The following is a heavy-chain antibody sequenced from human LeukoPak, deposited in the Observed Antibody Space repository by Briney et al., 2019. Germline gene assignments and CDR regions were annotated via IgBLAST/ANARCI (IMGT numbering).Heavy chain of an antibody. J-gene: IGHJ4*02. V-gene: IGHV3-48*03. CDR2: ISSSGSTI. Sequence: PGGSLRLSCAASGFTFSGYEMNWVRQAPGKRLEWVSYISSSGSTIYYADSVKGRFTISRDNAKNSLYLQMNSLRAEDTAVYYCARGIDLDYYDSSGHFDYWGQGTLVTVSS. D-gene: IGHD3-22*01. CDR3: ARGIDLDYYDSSGHFDY. CDR1: GFTFSGYE.